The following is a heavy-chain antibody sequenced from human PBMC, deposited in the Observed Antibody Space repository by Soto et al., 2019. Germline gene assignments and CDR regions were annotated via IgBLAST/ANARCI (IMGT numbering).Heavy chain of an antibody. V-gene: IGHV1-3*01. D-gene: IGHD6-19*01. CDR1: GYTFTNYA. Sequence: QVQLVQSGAEVKKPGASVRVSCKASGYTFTNYAMHWVRQAPGQRLEWMGWINAGNGNTKYSQKFQGRVTIIRDTSASTAYMELSSLRSEDTAVYYCAWWVGGNYFHYWGQGTLVTVSS. CDR3: AWWVGGNYFHY. J-gene: IGHJ4*02. CDR2: INAGNGNT.